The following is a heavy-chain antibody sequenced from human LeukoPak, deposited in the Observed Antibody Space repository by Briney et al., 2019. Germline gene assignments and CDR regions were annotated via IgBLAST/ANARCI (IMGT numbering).Heavy chain of an antibody. J-gene: IGHJ4*02. V-gene: IGHV3-23*01. CDR1: GFNFNNYA. D-gene: IGHD5-12*01. CDR2: IVASSGAT. Sequence: GGSLRLSCAASGFNFNNYAMSWVRQAPGKGLEWVSHIVASSGATFYADSVKGRFTISRDHSKNTLYLQMNSLRAEDTALYYCAKGGYDYVEVSYFDSWGQGTLVTVSS. CDR3: AKGGYDYVEVSYFDS.